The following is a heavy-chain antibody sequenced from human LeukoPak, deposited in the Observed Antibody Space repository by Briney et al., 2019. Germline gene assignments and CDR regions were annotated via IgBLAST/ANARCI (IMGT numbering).Heavy chain of an antibody. CDR2: IIPIFGTA. V-gene: IGHV1-69*05. CDR3: ARALRIAARPEYYYYLDV. D-gene: IGHD6-6*01. J-gene: IGHJ6*03. Sequence: SVKVSCKASGGTFSSYAISWVRQAPGQGLEWMGGIIPIFGTANYAQKFQGRVTITTDESTSTAYMELSSLRSEDTAVYYCARALRIAARPEYYYYLDVWGKGTTVTVSS. CDR1: GGTFSSYA.